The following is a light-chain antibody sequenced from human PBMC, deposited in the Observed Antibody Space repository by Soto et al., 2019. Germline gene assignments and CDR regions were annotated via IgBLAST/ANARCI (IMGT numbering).Light chain of an antibody. CDR1: QTISSN. J-gene: IGKJ4*01. V-gene: IGKV3-15*01. CDR3: QQCSDWPLT. CDR2: RAS. Sequence: IVMTQSPDTLSVSPGERSTLSGRASQTISSNVAWYQQKPGQAPRLLIYRASTRATGIPARFSGSGSGTEFTLTISSLQSEDFAVYYCQQCSDWPLTFGGGTKVEIK.